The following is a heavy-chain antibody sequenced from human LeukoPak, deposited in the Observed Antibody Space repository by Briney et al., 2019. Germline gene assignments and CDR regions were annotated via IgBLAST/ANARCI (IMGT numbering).Heavy chain of an antibody. CDR2: ITHSGST. CDR1: GGSFSNYY. CDR3: ARDEDAFDL. J-gene: IGHJ3*01. Sequence: NPSDTLSLTCAVYGGSFSNYYWSWIRHPPGKGQEWIGGITHSGSTNYNPSLKSRVTISVDTSKNQFSLKLSSVTAADTAVYYCARDEDAFDLWGQGTMVSVSS. V-gene: IGHV4-34*01.